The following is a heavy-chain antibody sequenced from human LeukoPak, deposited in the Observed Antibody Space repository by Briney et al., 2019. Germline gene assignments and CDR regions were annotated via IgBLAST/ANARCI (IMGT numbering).Heavy chain of an antibody. CDR1: GFTFSSYG. CDR3: ARLDYGRIGY. V-gene: IGHV3-33*08. CDR2: IRYDGSNK. D-gene: IGHD4-17*01. Sequence: PGGSLRLSCAASGFTFSSYGMHWVRQAPGKGLEGVAFIRYDGSNKYYADSVKGRFTISRDNSKNTLYLQMNSLRAEDTAVYYCARLDYGRIGYWGQGTLVTVSS. J-gene: IGHJ4*02.